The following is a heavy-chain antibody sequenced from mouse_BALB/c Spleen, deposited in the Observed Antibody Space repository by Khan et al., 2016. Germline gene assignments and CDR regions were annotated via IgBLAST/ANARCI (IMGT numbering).Heavy chain of an antibody. Sequence: EVQLQESGPDLVKPSQSLSLTCTVTGYSISSGYSWYWIRQFPGNKLEWMAYIHYSGSTNYNPSLKSRITITRDTSTNPFFLQLISVTTEDTATYYCTRGDYYGIGYWGQGTTLTVSA. J-gene: IGHJ2*01. D-gene: IGHD1-1*01. V-gene: IGHV3-1*02. CDR1: GYSISSGYS. CDR3: TRGDYYGIGY. CDR2: IHYSGST.